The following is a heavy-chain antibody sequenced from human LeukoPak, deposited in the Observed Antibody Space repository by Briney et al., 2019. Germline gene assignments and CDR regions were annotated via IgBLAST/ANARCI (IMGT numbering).Heavy chain of an antibody. CDR1: GFTFSSYG. J-gene: IGHJ4*02. CDR3: ARDGGGGGY. Sequence: GSLRLSCAASGFTFSSYGMHWIRQPPGKGLEWIGEINHSGSTNYNPSLKSRITISEDTSKNQVSLKLSSVTAADTAVYYCARDGGGGGYWGQGTLVTVSS. CDR2: INHSGST. V-gene: IGHV4-34*01. D-gene: IGHD3-10*01.